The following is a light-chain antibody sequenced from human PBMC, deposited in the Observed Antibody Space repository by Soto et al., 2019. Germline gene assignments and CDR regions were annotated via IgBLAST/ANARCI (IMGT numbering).Light chain of an antibody. V-gene: IGLV2-14*01. CDR3: SSYTRRSSVL. Sequence: QSVLTQPASVSGSPGQSITISCTGTSSDVGYYNYVSWYQQHPGKAPKVLIYEVRNRPSGASSRFSGSKSGNTAFLTISGLQPEDEADYYCSSYTRRSSVLFGGGTKVTVL. CDR2: EVR. J-gene: IGLJ2*01. CDR1: SSDVGYYNY.